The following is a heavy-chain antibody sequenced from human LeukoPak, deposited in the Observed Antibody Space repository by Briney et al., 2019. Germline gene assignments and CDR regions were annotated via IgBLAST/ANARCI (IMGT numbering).Heavy chain of an antibody. CDR3: ARDRGYCSGGSCRSSGGMDV. CDR1: GFTFSSHA. J-gene: IGHJ6*02. CDR2: ISYDGSNK. Sequence: GRSLRLSCAASGFTFSSHAMHWVRQAPGKGLEWVAVISYDGSNKYYADSVKGRFTISRDNSKNTLYLQMNSLRAEDTAVYYCARDRGYCSGGSCRSSGGMDVWGQGTTVTVSS. D-gene: IGHD2-15*01. V-gene: IGHV3-30-3*01.